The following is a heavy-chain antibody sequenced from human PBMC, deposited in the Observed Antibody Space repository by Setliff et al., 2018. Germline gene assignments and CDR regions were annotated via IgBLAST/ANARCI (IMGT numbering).Heavy chain of an antibody. V-gene: IGHV3-9*01. CDR2: ISWNSCSI. Sequence: PGGSLRLSCAASGFTFDDYAMHWVRQAPGKGLEWVSGISWNSCSIGYADSVKGRFTIARDNAKNSLYQQMNSQRAEDTALYYCAKDGEFDYWGQGTLVTVSS. CDR1: GFTFDDYA. D-gene: IGHD3-10*01. CDR3: AKDGEFDY. J-gene: IGHJ4*02.